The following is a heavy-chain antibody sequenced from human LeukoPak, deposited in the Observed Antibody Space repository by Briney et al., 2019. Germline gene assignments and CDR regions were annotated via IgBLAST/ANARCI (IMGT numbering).Heavy chain of an antibody. J-gene: IGHJ6*03. CDR3: TRVGSQDYYYYMDV. D-gene: IGHD6-13*01. CDR1: GFTFGDYA. CDR2: IRSKAYGGTT. V-gene: IGHV3-49*03. Sequence: GGSLRLSCTASGFTFGDYAMSWLRQAPGKGLEWVGFIRSKAYGGTTEYAASVKGRFTISRDDSKSIAYLQMNSLKTEDTAVYYCTRVGSQDYYYYMDVWGKGTTVTVSS.